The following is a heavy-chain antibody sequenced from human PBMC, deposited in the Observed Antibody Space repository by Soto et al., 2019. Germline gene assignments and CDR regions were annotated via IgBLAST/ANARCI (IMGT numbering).Heavy chain of an antibody. D-gene: IGHD3-3*01. J-gene: IGHJ4*02. CDR1: GFTFSSYA. CDR2: ISGSGGST. V-gene: IGHV3-23*01. CDR3: AKDLRIFGVVNHFDY. Sequence: GGSLRLSCAASGFTFSSYAMSWVRQAPGKGLEWVSAISGSGGSTYYADSVKGRFTISRDNSKNTLYLQMNSLRAEDTAVYYRAKDLRIFGVVNHFDYWGQGTLVTVSS.